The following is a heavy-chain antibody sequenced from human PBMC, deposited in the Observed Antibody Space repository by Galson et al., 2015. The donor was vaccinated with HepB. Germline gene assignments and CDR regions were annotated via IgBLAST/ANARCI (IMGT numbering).Heavy chain of an antibody. J-gene: IGHJ5*02. CDR3: ARASAPDDYGDYVFWFDP. D-gene: IGHD4-17*01. CDR1: GYSISSGYY. V-gene: IGHV4-38-2*02. CDR2: IYHSGST. Sequence: TLSLTCTVSGYSISSGYYWGWIRQPPGKGLEWIGSIYHSGSTYYNPSPKSRVTISVDTSKNQFSLKLSSVTAADTAVYYCARASAPDDYGDYVFWFDPWGQGTLVTVSS.